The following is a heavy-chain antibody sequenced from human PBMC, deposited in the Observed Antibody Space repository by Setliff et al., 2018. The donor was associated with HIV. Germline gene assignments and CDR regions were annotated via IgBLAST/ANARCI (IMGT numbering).Heavy chain of an antibody. Sequence: KPSETLSLTCAVSGVSISSQYWSWIRQPPGKALEWLALIYWDEGKRYSPSLKNRLTITKDTSKNHVVLTITNMDPVDTATYFCAHLATPTVRQRAFDIWGQGTVVTVSS. CDR2: IYWDEGK. J-gene: IGHJ3*02. D-gene: IGHD4-4*01. CDR1: GVSISSQYWS. V-gene: IGHV2-5*08. CDR3: AHLATPTVRQRAFDI.